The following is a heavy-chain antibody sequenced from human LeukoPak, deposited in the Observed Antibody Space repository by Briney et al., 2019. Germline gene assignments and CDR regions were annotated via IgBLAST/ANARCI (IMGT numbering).Heavy chain of an antibody. CDR1: GYTFTSYD. Sequence: ASVKVSCKASGYTFTSYDINWVRQATGQGLEWMGWMNPNSGNTGYAQKFQGRVTMTRNTSISTAYMELSSLRSEDTAVYYYARGVNEWPYQNWFDPWGQGTLVTVSS. V-gene: IGHV1-8*01. CDR2: MNPNSGNT. J-gene: IGHJ5*02. CDR3: ARGVNEWPYQNWFDP. D-gene: IGHD3-3*01.